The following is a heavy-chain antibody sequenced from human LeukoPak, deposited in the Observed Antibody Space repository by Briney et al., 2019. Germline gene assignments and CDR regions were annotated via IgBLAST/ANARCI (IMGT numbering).Heavy chain of an antibody. CDR1: GFTFSSYA. CDR3: AKDPLDYYDSSGYLEGAFDI. D-gene: IGHD3-22*01. V-gene: IGHV3-23*01. J-gene: IGHJ3*02. Sequence: RGSLRLSCAASGFTFSSYAMSWVRQAPGKGLEWVSAISGSGGSTYYADSVKGRFTISRDNSKNTLYLQMNSLRAEDTAVYYCAKDPLDYYDSSGYLEGAFDIWGQGTMVTVSS. CDR2: ISGSGGST.